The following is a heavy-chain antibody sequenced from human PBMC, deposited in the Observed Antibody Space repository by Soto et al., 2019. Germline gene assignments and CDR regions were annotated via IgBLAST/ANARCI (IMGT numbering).Heavy chain of an antibody. V-gene: IGHV3-49*03. D-gene: IGHD2-2*01. CDR1: GFTFGDYA. CDR3: TRDHVVVAPGNYYYYGMDV. Sequence: GGSLRLSCTASGFTFGDYAMSWFRQAPGKGLEWVGFIRSKAYGGTTEYAASVKGRFTISRDDSKSIAYLQMNSLKTEDTAVYYCTRDHVVVAPGNYYYYGMDVWGQGTTVTVSS. CDR2: IRSKAYGGTT. J-gene: IGHJ6*02.